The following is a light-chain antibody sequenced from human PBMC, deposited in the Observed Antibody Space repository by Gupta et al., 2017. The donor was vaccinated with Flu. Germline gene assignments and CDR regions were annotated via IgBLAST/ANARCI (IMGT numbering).Light chain of an antibody. CDR3: NSRDSSGNHDVV. J-gene: IGLJ2*01. V-gene: IGLV3-19*01. CDR2: GKN. CDR1: SLRSYY. Sequence: SSELTQDPAVSVALGQTVRITCQGDSLRSYYASWYQQKPGQAPVLVIYGKNNRPSGIPDRFSGSSSGNTASLNITGAQAEDEADYYCNSRDSSGNHDVVFGGGTKLTVL.